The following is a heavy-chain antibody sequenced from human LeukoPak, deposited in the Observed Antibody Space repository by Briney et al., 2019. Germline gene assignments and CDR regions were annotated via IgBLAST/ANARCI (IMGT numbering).Heavy chain of an antibody. CDR2: MNPNSGNT. V-gene: IGHV1-8*01. J-gene: IGHJ5*02. Sequence: GASVKVSCKASGYTFTSYDINWVRQATGQGLEWMGWMNPNSGNTGYVQKFQGRVTMTRNTSIGTAYMELSSLRSEDTAVYYCARSPSMVAGTWWFDPWGQGTLVTVSS. CDR1: GYTFTSYD. CDR3: ARSPSMVAGTWWFDP. D-gene: IGHD6-13*01.